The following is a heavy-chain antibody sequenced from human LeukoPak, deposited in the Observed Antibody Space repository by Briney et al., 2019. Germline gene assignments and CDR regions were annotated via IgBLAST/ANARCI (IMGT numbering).Heavy chain of an antibody. CDR2: ISAYNGNT. CDR1: GYTFTSYG. CDR3: ARLGMTTVTTADY. D-gene: IGHD4-17*01. Sequence: ASVKVSCKASGYTFTSYGISWVRQAPGQGLEWMGWISAYNGNTNYAQKLQGRVTITADESTSTAYMELSSLRSEDTAVYYCARLGMTTVTTADYWGQGTLVTVSS. J-gene: IGHJ4*02. V-gene: IGHV1-18*04.